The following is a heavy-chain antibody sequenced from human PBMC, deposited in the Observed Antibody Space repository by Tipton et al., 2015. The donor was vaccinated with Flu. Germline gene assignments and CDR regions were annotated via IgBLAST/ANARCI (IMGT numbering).Heavy chain of an antibody. V-gene: IGHV1-18*01. J-gene: IGHJ6*02. D-gene: IGHD3-16*01. Sequence: QPVQSGAEVKQPGASVKVSCRASGYTFRNYGISWVRQAPGQRPEWMGWISAYSGYTNYTEKLQGRVTMTTDTSTSTAYMELRSLRSDDTALYYCARDRKTLLLTTVDYGMDVWGQGTPVTVSS. CDR1: GYTFRNYG. CDR2: ISAYSGYT. CDR3: ARDRKTLLLTTVDYGMDV.